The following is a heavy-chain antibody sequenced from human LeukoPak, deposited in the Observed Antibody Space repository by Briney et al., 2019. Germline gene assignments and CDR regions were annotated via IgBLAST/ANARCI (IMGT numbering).Heavy chain of an antibody. D-gene: IGHD6-13*01. J-gene: IGHJ5*02. CDR2: IYTSGST. V-gene: IGHV4-4*07. Sequence: PSETLSLTCTVSGGSISSYYWSWIRQPAGKGLERIRRIYTSGSTNYNPSLKSRVTMSVDTSKNQFSLKLSSVTAADTAVYYCARDRKGSSSWNWFDPWGQGTLVTVSS. CDR1: GGSISSYY. CDR3: ARDRKGSSSWNWFDP.